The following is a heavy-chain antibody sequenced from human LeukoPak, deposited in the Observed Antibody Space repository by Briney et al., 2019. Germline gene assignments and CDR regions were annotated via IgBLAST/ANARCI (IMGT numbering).Heavy chain of an antibody. V-gene: IGHV4-4*07. CDR3: ARDQVCTDGVWLPCYFYMDV. J-gene: IGHJ6*03. CDR2: IYTSGST. D-gene: IGHD2-8*01. Sequence: SETLSLTCTVSGGSISSYYWSWIRQPAGKGLEWIGRIYTSGSTNYNPSLKSRVTMSVDTSKNQFSLKLSSVTAADTAVYYCARDQVCTDGVWLPCYFYMDVWGKGTTVTVSS. CDR1: GGSISSYY.